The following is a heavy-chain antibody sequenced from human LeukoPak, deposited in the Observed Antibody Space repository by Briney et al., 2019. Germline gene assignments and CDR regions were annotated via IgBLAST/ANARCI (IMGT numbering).Heavy chain of an antibody. J-gene: IGHJ4*02. Sequence: GGSLRLSCAASGFTFSSYAMSWVRQAPEKGLEWVSAISGSGGSTYYADSVKGRFTISRDNSKNTLYLQMNSLRAEDTAVYYCASSAGYYDSSGSGSQSYYFDYWGQGTLVTVSS. D-gene: IGHD3-22*01. V-gene: IGHV3-23*01. CDR1: GFTFSSYA. CDR3: ASSAGYYDSSGSGSQSYYFDY. CDR2: ISGSGGST.